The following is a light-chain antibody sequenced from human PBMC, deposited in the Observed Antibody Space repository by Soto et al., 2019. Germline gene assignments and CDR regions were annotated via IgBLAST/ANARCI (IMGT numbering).Light chain of an antibody. CDR2: GAS. CDR3: QQYGSSPRT. Sequence: EIVLTQSPGTLSLSPGEGTTLSCRASQSVTSSYLAWYQQKPGQAPRLLIYGASSRATGIPDRFSGSGSGTDFTLTISSLEPEDFAVYYCQQYGSSPRTFGEGTKLEIK. CDR1: QSVTSSY. J-gene: IGKJ2*01. V-gene: IGKV3-20*01.